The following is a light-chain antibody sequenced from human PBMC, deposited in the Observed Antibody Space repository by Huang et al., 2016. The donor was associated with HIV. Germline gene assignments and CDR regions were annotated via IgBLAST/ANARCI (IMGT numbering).Light chain of an antibody. CDR3: MQGTHSPPGT. Sequence: DVVLTQSPLSLPVTLGQPASISCRSSQSLIYSDGNTYLNWCQQRPGHSPRRLIYKVSDRDSLCPHRFSGSGSCTDFTLKISRVDAEDVGVYFCMQGTHSPPGTFGQGTKVDIK. J-gene: IGKJ1*01. CDR1: QSLIYSDGNTY. CDR2: KVS. V-gene: IGKV2-30*01.